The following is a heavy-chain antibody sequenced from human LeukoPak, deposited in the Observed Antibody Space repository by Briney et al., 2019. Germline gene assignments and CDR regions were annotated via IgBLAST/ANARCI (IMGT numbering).Heavy chain of an antibody. CDR2: IYYSGNT. V-gene: IGHV4-39*07. Sequence: SETLSLTCTVSGDSISNTIYYWGWVRQPPGKGLEWIGSIYYSGNTYYNVSLKSRVTMSVDTSKSRFSLKMKSMTAADTAQYYCAREGLGTPFEFWGQGILVTVSS. D-gene: IGHD7-27*01. CDR1: GDSISNTIYY. CDR3: AREGLGTPFEF. J-gene: IGHJ4*02.